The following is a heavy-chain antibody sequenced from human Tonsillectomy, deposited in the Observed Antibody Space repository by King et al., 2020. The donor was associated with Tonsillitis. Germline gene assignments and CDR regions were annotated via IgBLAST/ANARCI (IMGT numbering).Heavy chain of an antibody. CDR2: IYYSGST. Sequence: QLQESGPGLVKPSETLSLTCTVSGGSISSYYWSWLRQPPGKGLEWIGYIYYSGSTNYNPSLKSRVTISVDTSKNQFSLKLSSVTAADTAVYYCARGXTIFGVADAFXIWGQXTMVTVS. V-gene: IGHV4-59*01. CDR1: GGSISSYY. J-gene: IGHJ3*02. D-gene: IGHD3-3*01. CDR3: ARGXTIFGVADAFXI.